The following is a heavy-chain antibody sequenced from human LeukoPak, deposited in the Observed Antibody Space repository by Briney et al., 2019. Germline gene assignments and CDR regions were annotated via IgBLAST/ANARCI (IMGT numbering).Heavy chain of an antibody. CDR1: GFTFSSYS. J-gene: IGHJ4*02. CDR2: ISSSSSYI. D-gene: IGHD6-13*01. Sequence: GGSLRLSWAASGFTFSSYSMNWVRQAPGKGLEWVSSISSSSSYIYYADSVKGRFTISRDNAKNSLYLQMNSLRAEDTAVYYCARGYSSSWDIDYWGQGTLVTVSS. CDR3: ARGYSSSWDIDY. V-gene: IGHV3-21*01.